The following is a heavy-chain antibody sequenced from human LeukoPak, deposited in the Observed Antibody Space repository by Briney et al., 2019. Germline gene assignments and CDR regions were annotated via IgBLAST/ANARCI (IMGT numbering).Heavy chain of an antibody. CDR3: AKEPYSGSQLLDY. CDR2: ISYDGSNK. Sequence: PGRSLGLSCAASGFTFSSYAMHWVRQAPGKGLEWVAVISYDGSNKYYADSVKGRFTISRDNSKNTLYLQMNSLRAEDTAVYYCAKEPYSGSQLLDYWGQGTLVTVSS. J-gene: IGHJ4*02. V-gene: IGHV3-30-3*01. CDR1: GFTFSSYA. D-gene: IGHD1-26*01.